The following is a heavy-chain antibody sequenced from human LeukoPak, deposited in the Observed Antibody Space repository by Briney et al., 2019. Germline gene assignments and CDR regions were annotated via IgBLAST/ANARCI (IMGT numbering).Heavy chain of an antibody. J-gene: IGHJ4*02. CDR2: LYSGGST. CDR3: AGSIAVAGTIDY. V-gene: IGHV3-66*01. Sequence: TGGSLRLSCAASGFTVSSNYMTWVRQAPGKGLEWVSVLYSGGSTYYADSVKGRFTISRDNSKNTLYLQMNSLRAEDTAVYYCAGSIAVAGTIDYWGQGTLVTVSS. D-gene: IGHD6-19*01. CDR1: GFTVSSNY.